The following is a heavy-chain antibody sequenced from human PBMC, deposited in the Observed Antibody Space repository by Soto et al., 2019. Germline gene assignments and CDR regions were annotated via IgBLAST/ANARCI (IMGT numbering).Heavy chain of an antibody. Sequence: EVQLVESGGGLVKPGGSLRLSCAASGFTFSNAWMSWVRQAPGKGLEWVSAISGSGGSTYYADSVKGRFTISRDNSKNTLYLQMNSLRAEDTAVYYCAKDRGLGDFWSGYYLEVGYFDYWGQGTLVTVSS. V-gene: IGHV3-23*04. CDR1: GFTFSNAW. D-gene: IGHD3-3*01. CDR2: ISGSGGST. J-gene: IGHJ4*02. CDR3: AKDRGLGDFWSGYYLEVGYFDY.